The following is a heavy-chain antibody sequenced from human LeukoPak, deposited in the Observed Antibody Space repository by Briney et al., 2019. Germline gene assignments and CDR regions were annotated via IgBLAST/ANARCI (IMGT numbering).Heavy chain of an antibody. D-gene: IGHD6-13*01. CDR1: GFTFSSYS. CDR2: ISSSSSYI. J-gene: IGHJ4*02. CDR3: ARASGYSSSWYTMEYYFDY. V-gene: IGHV3-21*01. Sequence: PGGSLRLSCAASGFTFSSYSMIWVRQAPGKGLEWVSSISSSSSYIYYADSVKGRFTISRDNAKNSLYLQMNSLRAEDTAVYYCARASGYSSSWYTMEYYFDYWGQGTLVTVSS.